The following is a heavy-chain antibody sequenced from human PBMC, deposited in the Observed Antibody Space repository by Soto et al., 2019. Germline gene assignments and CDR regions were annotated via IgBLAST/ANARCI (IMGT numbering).Heavy chain of an antibody. J-gene: IGHJ4*02. CDR3: ARDRGYSYGFDY. D-gene: IGHD5-18*01. CDR2: INPTVHTT. Sequence: GASVKVSCKASGYTFTTYFIHWVRQAPGQGLEWMGIINPTVHTTSYAQKFQGRVTITADKSTSTAYMELSSLRSEDTAVYYCARDRGYSYGFDYWGQGTLVTVSS. CDR1: GYTFTTYF. V-gene: IGHV1-46*01.